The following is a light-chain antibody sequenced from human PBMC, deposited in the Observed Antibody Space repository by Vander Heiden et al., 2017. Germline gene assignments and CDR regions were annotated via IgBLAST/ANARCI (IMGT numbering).Light chain of an antibody. V-gene: IGKV4-1*01. CDR1: QSILYSSNNKSF. CDR2: WAS. Sequence: DIVMTQFPDPVAVSRGERATINCKSSQSILYSSNNKSFLAWYQQKPGQPPKLLIYWASTRESGVPDRFSGSESGTDFTLTISILQAEDVAVYYCHQEDSSPQTFGQRTKLEIK. J-gene: IGKJ2*01. CDR3: HQEDSSPQT.